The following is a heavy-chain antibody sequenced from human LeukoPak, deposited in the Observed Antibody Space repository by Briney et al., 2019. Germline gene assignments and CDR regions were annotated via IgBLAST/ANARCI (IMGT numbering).Heavy chain of an antibody. CDR2: ISGSGTGT. D-gene: IGHD5-24*01. J-gene: IGHJ3*02. CDR3: AKAQEDGYNYNAFDM. Sequence: PGGSLRLSCAASGFTFSRFAMSWVRQAPGKGLEWVSAISGSGTGTYYVGSVKGRFTTSRDNSKNTLYLQMSSLRAEDTAVYYCAKAQEDGYNYNAFDMWGQGTKVTVSS. V-gene: IGHV3-23*01. CDR1: GFTFSRFA.